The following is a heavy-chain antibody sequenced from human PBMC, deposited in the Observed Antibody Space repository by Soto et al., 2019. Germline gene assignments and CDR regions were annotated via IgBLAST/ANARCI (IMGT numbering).Heavy chain of an antibody. CDR1: GYTFTGYY. D-gene: IGHD2-21*02. V-gene: IGHV1-2*04. J-gene: IGHJ5*02. CDR2: INPNSGGT. Sequence: ASVKVSCKASGYTFTGYYMHWVRQAPGQGLEWMGWINPNSGGTNYAQKFQGWVTMTRDTSISTAYMELSRLRSDDTAVYYCARDTGPKLLTENWFDPWGQGTLVTV. CDR3: ARDTGPKLLTENWFDP.